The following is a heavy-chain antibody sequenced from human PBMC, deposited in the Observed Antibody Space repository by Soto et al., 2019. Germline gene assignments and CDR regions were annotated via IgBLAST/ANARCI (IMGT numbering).Heavy chain of an antibody. CDR2: ISGYNGDT. Sequence: QVQLVQSGAEVKKPGASVKVSCKASGYTFTSYGINWVRQAPGQGLEWMGWISGYNGDTNYAQKFRGRVTMTTDTYTRTTYMELRSLRSDDTAVYYCARERQAQWLHRGRYSHAMDVWGQGTTVTVSS. V-gene: IGHV1-18*01. D-gene: IGHD6-19*01. J-gene: IGHJ6*02. CDR1: GYTFTSYG. CDR3: ARERQAQWLHRGRYSHAMDV.